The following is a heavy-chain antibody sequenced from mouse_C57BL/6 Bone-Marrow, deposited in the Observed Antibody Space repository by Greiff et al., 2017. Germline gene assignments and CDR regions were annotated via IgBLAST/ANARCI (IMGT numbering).Heavy chain of an antibody. D-gene: IGHD2-3*01. CDR2: IYPGDGDT. J-gene: IGHJ2*01. CDR1: GYAFSSYW. Sequence: LQQSGASVKISCKASGYAFSSYWMNWVKQRPGKGLEWIGQIYPGDGDTNYNGKFKGKATLTADKSSSTAYMQLSSLTSEASAVYFCARLWLLRDYWGQGTTLTVSS. V-gene: IGHV1-80*01. CDR3: ARLWLLRDY.